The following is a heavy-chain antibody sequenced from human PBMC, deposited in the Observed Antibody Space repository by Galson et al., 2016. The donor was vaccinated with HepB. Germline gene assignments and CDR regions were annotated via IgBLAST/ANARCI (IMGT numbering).Heavy chain of an antibody. Sequence: QSGAEVKQPGESLKISCKGSGYSFSTYWIGWVRQVPGKGLEWMGIIYPGDSDTKYSPSFQGHVTISADESRSAAFLQWNSLKASDTAMYYCVRLPLVSGKRYYGVDVWGQGTTITVSS. D-gene: IGHD6-19*01. CDR1: GYSFSTYW. J-gene: IGHJ6*02. CDR3: VRLPLVSGKRYYGVDV. CDR2: IYPGDSDT. V-gene: IGHV5-51*01.